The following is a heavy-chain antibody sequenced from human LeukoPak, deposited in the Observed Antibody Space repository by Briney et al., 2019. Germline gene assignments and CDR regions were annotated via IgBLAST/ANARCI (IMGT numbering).Heavy chain of an antibody. CDR1: GGSIGSGYY. J-gene: IGHJ4*02. D-gene: IGHD2-21*02. CDR2: IHYGGTT. V-gene: IGHV4-39*02. Sequence: ASETLSLTCTVSGGSIGSGYYWAWIRQPPGKGLEWIGSIHYGGTTHYNPSLQSRVTISADTSKNPFAIDLRSVTAADTAVYYCTRDIGDFVSDFWGQGTLVTVSS. CDR3: TRDIGDFVSDF.